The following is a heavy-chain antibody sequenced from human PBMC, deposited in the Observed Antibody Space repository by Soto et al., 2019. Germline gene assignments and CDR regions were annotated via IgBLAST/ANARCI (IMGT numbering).Heavy chain of an antibody. CDR2: IYNIGST. CDR3: ARVSLGGYYSRSTYFQH. D-gene: IGHD3-22*01. J-gene: IGHJ1*01. V-gene: IGHV4-59*01. CDR1: GGTISSYT. Sequence: TEKLPLTCTGSGGTISSYTWSWFRQPPGKELEWIGYIYNIGSTTYNPSPKSQVKISVDTYKNQFSLKMRSVTDADTDVYYCARVSLGGYYSRSTYFQHWG.